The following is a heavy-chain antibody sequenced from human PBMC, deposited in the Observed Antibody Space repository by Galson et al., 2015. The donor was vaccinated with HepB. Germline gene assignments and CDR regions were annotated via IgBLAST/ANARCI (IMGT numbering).Heavy chain of an antibody. J-gene: IGHJ5*02. D-gene: IGHD6-13*01. CDR2: VYYNGNT. V-gene: IGHV4-59*01. CDR3: ARSGTTWYNYFDP. CDR1: GASFRGYY. Sequence: ETLSLTCTVSGASFRGYYWSWIRQPPGKGLEYIGYVYYNGNTNYNPSLESRVTMSVDTSKNQFSLNLHSVTAADTAIYYCARSGTTWYNYFDPWGQGILVTVSS.